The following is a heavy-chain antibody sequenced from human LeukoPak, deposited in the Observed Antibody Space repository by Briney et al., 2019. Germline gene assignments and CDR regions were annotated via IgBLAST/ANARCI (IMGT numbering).Heavy chain of an antibody. CDR2: IYYSGST. J-gene: IGHJ4*02. CDR3: ARLSTGRFDY. CDR1: GGSISSSRYS. V-gene: IGHV4-39*01. Sequence: PSETLSLTCTVSGGSISSSRYSWGWIRQPPGKGLEWIGSIYYSGSTYYNPSLKSRVTISVDTSKNQFSLKLSSVTAADTAVYYCARLSTGRFDYWGQGTLVTVSS.